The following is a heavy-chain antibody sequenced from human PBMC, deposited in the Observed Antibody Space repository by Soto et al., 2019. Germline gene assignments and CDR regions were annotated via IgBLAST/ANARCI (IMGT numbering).Heavy chain of an antibody. D-gene: IGHD6-25*01. CDR1: GGTFSSYN. J-gene: IGHJ4*02. V-gene: IGHV1-69*08. Sequence: QVQLVQSGAEVKKPGSSVKVSCKASGGTFSSYNINWVRQAPGQGPEWMGRIIPILGIANYAQTFQGRVTITADKSTNPPYTERCRLRSEAKAVYYCARESMDGHEGQRFLDYWGQGTLVTVSS. CDR2: IIPILGIA. CDR3: ARESMDGHEGQRFLDY.